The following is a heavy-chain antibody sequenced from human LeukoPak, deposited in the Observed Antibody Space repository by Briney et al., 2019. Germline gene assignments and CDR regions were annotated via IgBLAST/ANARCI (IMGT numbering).Heavy chain of an antibody. CDR3: ARGKGYCSGGSCYFDY. D-gene: IGHD2-15*01. Sequence: SQTLSLTCAVYGGSFSGYYWSWIRQPPGKGLEWIGEINHSGSTNYNPSLKSRVTISVDTSKNQFSLKLSSVTAADTAVYYCARGKGYCSGGSCYFDYWGQGTLVTVSS. CDR2: INHSGST. J-gene: IGHJ4*02. CDR1: GGSFSGYY. V-gene: IGHV4-34*01.